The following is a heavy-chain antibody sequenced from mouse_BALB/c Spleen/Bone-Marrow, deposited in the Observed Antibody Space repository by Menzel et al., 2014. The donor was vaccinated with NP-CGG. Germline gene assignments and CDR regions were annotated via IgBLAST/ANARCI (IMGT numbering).Heavy chain of an antibody. CDR3: ARVKLWSYAMDY. CDR1: GFNIKDTY. V-gene: IGHV14-3*02. J-gene: IGHJ4*01. D-gene: IGHD1-1*02. CDR2: IDPANGNT. Sequence: EVQLQQSGAELVKPGASVKLSCTASGFNIKDTYMHWVKQRPEQGLEWIGRIDPANGNTKYDPKFQGKATITADTSSNTAYLQHSSLTSEDTAVYYCARVKLWSYAMDYWGQGTSVTVSS.